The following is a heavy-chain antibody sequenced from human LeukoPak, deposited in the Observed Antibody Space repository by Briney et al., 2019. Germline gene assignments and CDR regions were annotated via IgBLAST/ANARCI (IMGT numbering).Heavy chain of an antibody. Sequence: SVKVSCKASGGTFSSYAISWVRQAPGQGLEWMGGIIPIFGTANYAQKFQGRVTITADESTSTAYMELSRLRSDDTAVYYCATYSPGLDIVVVPAALDAFDIWGQGTMVTVSS. D-gene: IGHD2-2*03. CDR3: ATYSPGLDIVVVPAALDAFDI. J-gene: IGHJ3*02. CDR2: IIPIFGTA. V-gene: IGHV1-69*01. CDR1: GGTFSSYA.